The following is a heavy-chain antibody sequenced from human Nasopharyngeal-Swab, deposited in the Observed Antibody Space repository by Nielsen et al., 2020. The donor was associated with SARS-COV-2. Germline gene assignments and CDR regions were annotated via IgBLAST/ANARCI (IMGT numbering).Heavy chain of an antibody. CDR3: AREHDYGDPTSYGMDV. Sequence: SCAASGFTFSSYAMHWVRQAPGKGLEWVAVISYDGSNKYYADSVKGRFTISRDNSKNTLYLQMNSLRAEDTAVYYCAREHDYGDPTSYGMDVWGQGTTVTVSS. J-gene: IGHJ6*02. CDR2: ISYDGSNK. V-gene: IGHV3-30*04. D-gene: IGHD4-17*01. CDR1: GFTFSSYA.